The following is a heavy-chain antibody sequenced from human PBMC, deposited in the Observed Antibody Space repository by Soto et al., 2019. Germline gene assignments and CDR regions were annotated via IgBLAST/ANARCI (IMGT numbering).Heavy chain of an antibody. J-gene: IGHJ6*02. CDR1: GLTVSHNY. CDR3: VRPRPSGENYGMDV. CDR2: LYAEGTT. V-gene: IGHV3-53*01. Sequence: GGSLRLSCVASGLTVSHNYMAWVRQAPEMGPQWVSVLYAEGTTYYTESVKGRFTISRDTSKNTLFLQMDSLGAEDTAVYYCVRPRPSGENYGMDVWGQGTTVTVSS. D-gene: IGHD3-10*01.